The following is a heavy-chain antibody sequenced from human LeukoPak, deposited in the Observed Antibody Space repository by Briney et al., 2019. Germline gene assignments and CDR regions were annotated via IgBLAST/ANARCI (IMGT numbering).Heavy chain of an antibody. CDR3: TTDHMITFGGVIVQIDAFDI. CDR1: GFTFSSYG. CDR2: IRYDGSNK. D-gene: IGHD3-16*02. Sequence: PGGSLRLSCAASGFTFSSYGMHWVRQAPGKGLEWVAFIRYDGSNKYYADSVKGRFTISRDDSKNTLYLQMNSLKTEDTAVYYCTTDHMITFGGVIVQIDAFDIWGQGTMVTVSS. J-gene: IGHJ3*02. V-gene: IGHV3-30*02.